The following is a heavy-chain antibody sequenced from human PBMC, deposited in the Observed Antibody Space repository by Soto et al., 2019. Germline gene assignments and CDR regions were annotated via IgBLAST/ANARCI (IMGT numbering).Heavy chain of an antibody. CDR1: GYTFTSYA. V-gene: IGHV1-3*01. CDR3: ARDRGWNYDFIWAH. J-gene: IGHJ4*02. D-gene: IGHD1-7*01. CDR2: INAGNGNT. Sequence: ASVKVSCKASGYTFTSYAMHWVRQAPGQRLEWMGWINAGNGNTKYSQKFQGRVTITRDTSASTAYMELSSLRSEDTAVYYCARDRGWNYDFIWAHWGQGTLVTVSS.